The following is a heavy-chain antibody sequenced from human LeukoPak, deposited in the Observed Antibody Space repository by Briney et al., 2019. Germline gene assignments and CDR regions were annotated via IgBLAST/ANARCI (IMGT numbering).Heavy chain of an antibody. V-gene: IGHV1-2*02. CDR3: ARGGFSDY. CDR2: INPDTGGT. CDR1: GYTFTAYN. D-gene: IGHD3-16*01. Sequence: ASVKVSCQTSGYTFTAYNIHWVRQAPGQGLAWMGWINPDTGGTNYAQKFQGRVTTTRDTSISTVYMELRRLTFDDTAVYYCARGGFSDYWGQGTLVTVSS. J-gene: IGHJ4*02.